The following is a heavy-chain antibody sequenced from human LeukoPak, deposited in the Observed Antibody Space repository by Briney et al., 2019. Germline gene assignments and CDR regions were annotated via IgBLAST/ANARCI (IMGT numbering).Heavy chain of an antibody. V-gene: IGHV4-59*01. J-gene: IGHJ6*03. CDR2: SYYSGST. CDR3: ARGTAAYYYMDV. Sequence: SETLSLTCTVPGGPISTYYSSCIRQPPGKGLEWIGYSYYSGSTNYYPSLKSRVTISVDTSKNQFSLKLSSVTAADTAVYYCARGTAAYYYMDVWGKGTTVTVSS. CDR1: GGPISTYY. D-gene: IGHD6-13*01.